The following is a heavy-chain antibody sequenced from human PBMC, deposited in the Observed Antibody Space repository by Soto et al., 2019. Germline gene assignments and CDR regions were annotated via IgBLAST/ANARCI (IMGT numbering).Heavy chain of an antibody. Sequence: SETLSLTCTVSGGSISGYFWSWIRQPPGKGLEWIGTTYYSGNAYYNPSLRSRVSMSVDRSKNQFSLKLSSVTAADTAVYYCARRGYSYGDFDYWGQGTLVTVSS. CDR3: ARRGYSYGDFDY. CDR2: TYYSGNA. D-gene: IGHD5-18*01. J-gene: IGHJ4*02. CDR1: GGSISGYF. V-gene: IGHV4-59*04.